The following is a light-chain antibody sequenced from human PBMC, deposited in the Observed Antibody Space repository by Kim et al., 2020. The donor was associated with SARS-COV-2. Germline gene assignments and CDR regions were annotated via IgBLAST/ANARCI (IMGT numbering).Light chain of an antibody. V-gene: IGLV3-19*01. CDR2: GRN. J-gene: IGLJ2*01. Sequence: SSELTQDPAVSVALGQTVRITCQGDSLRNFYASWYQQRSGQAPLLVIYGRNNRPSGIPDRFSGSNSENTASLTITGAQAEDEADYYCNSRDSNDNVVFGGGTSLTVL. CDR3: NSRDSNDNVV. CDR1: SLRNFY.